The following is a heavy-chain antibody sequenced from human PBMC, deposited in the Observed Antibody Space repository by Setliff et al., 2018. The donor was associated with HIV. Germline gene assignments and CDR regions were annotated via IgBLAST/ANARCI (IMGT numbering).Heavy chain of an antibody. Sequence: TLSLTCTVTGGSISSGGFYWTWIRQHPGKGLEWIGYIYNTGSTYHSPSLESRVTISIDTSKNQFSLKLRSVTAADTAVYYCARSQRGYSGRYSFEYWGQGRRVTVSS. D-gene: IGHD5-12*01. J-gene: IGHJ4*02. CDR1: GGSISSGGFY. CDR3: ARSQRGYSGRYSFEY. V-gene: IGHV4-31*02. CDR2: IYNTGST.